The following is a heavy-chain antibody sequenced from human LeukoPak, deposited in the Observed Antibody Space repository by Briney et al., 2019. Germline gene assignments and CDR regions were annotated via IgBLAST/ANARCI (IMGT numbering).Heavy chain of an antibody. D-gene: IGHD2-2*01. V-gene: IGHV1-2*02. CDR1: EYTFTGYY. J-gene: IGHJ4*02. CDR3: ARIRYCGGISCYYIDY. Sequence: ASVKVSCKASEYTFTGYYIHWVRQAPGQGLEWMGWIDPNTGDSNYVQKVQGRVTMTRDTSISTAYMELSRLRSDDTAFYYCARIRYCGGISCYYIDYWGQGTLATVSS. CDR2: IDPNTGDS.